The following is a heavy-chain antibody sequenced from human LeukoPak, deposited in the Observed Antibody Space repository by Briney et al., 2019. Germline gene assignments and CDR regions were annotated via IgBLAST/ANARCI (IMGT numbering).Heavy chain of an antibody. D-gene: IGHD3-10*01. Sequence: PGGSLRLXCAASGFTFSSYGMHWVRQAPGKGLEWVAFIRYDGSNRYYADSVKGRFTISRDNSKNTLYLQMNSLRAEDTAVYYCAKEKGITSSAVYYWGQGTLVTVSS. CDR2: IRYDGSNR. V-gene: IGHV3-30*02. J-gene: IGHJ4*02. CDR3: AKEKGITSSAVYY. CDR1: GFTFSSYG.